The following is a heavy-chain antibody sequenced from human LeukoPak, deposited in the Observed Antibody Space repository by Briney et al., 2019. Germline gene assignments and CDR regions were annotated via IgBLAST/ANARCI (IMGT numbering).Heavy chain of an antibody. D-gene: IGHD6-13*01. CDR1: GFTFSGYA. V-gene: IGHV3-30-3*01. J-gene: IGHJ4*02. CDR3: AKGALAAAGSGFDY. Sequence: GRSLRLSCAASGFTFSGYAMHWVRQAPGKGLEWVAVISYDGSNKYYADSVKGRFTISRDNSKNTLHLQMNSLRADDTALYYCAKGALAAAGSGFDYWGQGTLVTVSS. CDR2: ISYDGSNK.